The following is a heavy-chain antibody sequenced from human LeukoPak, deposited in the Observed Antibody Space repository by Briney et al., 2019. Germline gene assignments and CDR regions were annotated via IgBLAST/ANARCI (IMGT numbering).Heavy chain of an antibody. D-gene: IGHD2-21*02. CDR3: ARSRVTADFDY. Sequence: LTGGSLSLSCAASGFTFSSYAMHWVRQAPGKGLEWVAVISYDGSNKYYADSVKGRFTISRDNSKNTLYLQMNSLRAEDTAVYYCARSRVTADFDYWGQGTLVTVSS. CDR2: ISYDGSNK. J-gene: IGHJ4*02. V-gene: IGHV3-30*04. CDR1: GFTFSSYA.